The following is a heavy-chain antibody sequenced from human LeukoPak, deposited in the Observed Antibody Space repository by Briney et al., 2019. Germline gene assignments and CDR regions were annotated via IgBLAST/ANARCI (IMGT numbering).Heavy chain of an antibody. V-gene: IGHV3-7*03. CDR1: GFRFNTYW. D-gene: IGHD3-16*01. CDR3: AKDALEGGHYFDY. CDR2: IKQDGNEK. J-gene: IGHJ4*02. Sequence: PGGSLRLSCAASGFRFNTYWMSWVRQARGKGLEWVANIKQDGNEKYYADSVKGRFTISRDNSKNSLYLQMNSLRTEDTALYYCAKDALEGGHYFDYWGQGTLVTVSS.